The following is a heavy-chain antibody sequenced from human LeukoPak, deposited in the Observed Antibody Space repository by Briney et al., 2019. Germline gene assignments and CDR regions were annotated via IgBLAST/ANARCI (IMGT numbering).Heavy chain of an antibody. D-gene: IGHD6-13*01. J-gene: IGHJ4*02. V-gene: IGHV4-61*02. Sequence: PSETLSLTCTVSGGSISSGTYYWSWIRQPAGKGLEWIGRIYTSGSTHYNPSLKSRVTISVDTSKNQFSLKLSSVTAADTAVYYCARFELAAAGTFDYWGQGTLVTVSS. CDR3: ARFELAAAGTFDY. CDR2: IYTSGST. CDR1: GGSISSGTYY.